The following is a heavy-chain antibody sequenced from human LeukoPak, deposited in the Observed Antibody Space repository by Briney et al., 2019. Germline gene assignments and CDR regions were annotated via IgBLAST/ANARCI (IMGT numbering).Heavy chain of an antibody. J-gene: IGHJ4*02. CDR2: ISGSGGST. V-gene: IGHV3-23*01. CDR3: AKEGQPSITIFGVVKPSYYFDY. Sequence: PGGSLRLSCAASGFTFSSYAMSWVRQAPGKGLEWVSAISGSGGSTYYVDSVKGRFTISRDNSKNTLYLQMNSLRAEDTAVYYCAKEGQPSITIFGVVKPSYYFDYWGQGTLVTVSS. CDR1: GFTFSSYA. D-gene: IGHD3-3*01.